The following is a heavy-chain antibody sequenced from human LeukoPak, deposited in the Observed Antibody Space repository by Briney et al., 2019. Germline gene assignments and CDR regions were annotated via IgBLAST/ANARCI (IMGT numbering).Heavy chain of an antibody. V-gene: IGHV4-4*07. Sequence: SETLSLTCTVSGGSISSYYWSWIRQPAGKGLEWIGRIYTSGSTSYNPSLKSRVTMSVDTSKNQFSLKLSSVTAADTAVYYCARDRGYSSSWYYFDYWGQGTLVTVSS. CDR3: ARDRGYSSSWYYFDY. D-gene: IGHD6-13*01. J-gene: IGHJ4*02. CDR2: IYTSGST. CDR1: GGSISSYY.